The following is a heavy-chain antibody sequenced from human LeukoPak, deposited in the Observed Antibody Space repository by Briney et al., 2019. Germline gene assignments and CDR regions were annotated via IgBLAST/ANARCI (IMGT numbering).Heavy chain of an antibody. D-gene: IGHD1-26*01. CDR1: GYTFTGYY. CDR2: INPNSGGT. J-gene: IGHJ4*02. CDR3: AIGWELLPIY. V-gene: IGHV1-2*06. Sequence: ASVKVSCKASGYTFTGYYMHWVRQAPGQGREWMGRINPNSGGTNYAQKFQGRVTMTRDTSISTAYMELSRLRSDDTAVYYCAIGWELLPIYWGQGTLATVSS.